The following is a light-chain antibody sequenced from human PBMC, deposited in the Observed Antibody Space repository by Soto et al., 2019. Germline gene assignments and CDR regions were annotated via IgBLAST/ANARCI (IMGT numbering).Light chain of an antibody. CDR2: DVS. CDR1: SSDVGGYNY. J-gene: IGLJ1*01. CDR3: QSYDSSLSGSSV. V-gene: IGLV2-11*01. Sequence: QSALTQPRSVSGSPGQSVTISCTGTSSDVGGYNYVSWYQQHPGKAPKLMIYDVSKRPSGVPDRFSGSRSGTSASLAITGLQAEDDGDYYCQSYDSSLSGSSVFGTGTKLTVL.